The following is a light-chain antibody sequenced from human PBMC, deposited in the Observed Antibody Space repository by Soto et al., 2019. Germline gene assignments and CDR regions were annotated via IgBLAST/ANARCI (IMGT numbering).Light chain of an antibody. CDR2: AAS. CDR1: QSISNY. V-gene: IGKV1-39*01. Sequence: DIQMTQSPSSLSASVGDRVTITCRASQSISNYLNWYQQKPGKAPKFLIYAASNLQSGVPSRFSGSGSGTDFNLNISSLEPEDFATYYCQQSYSNPYTFGQGTKLEIK. CDR3: QQSYSNPYT. J-gene: IGKJ2*01.